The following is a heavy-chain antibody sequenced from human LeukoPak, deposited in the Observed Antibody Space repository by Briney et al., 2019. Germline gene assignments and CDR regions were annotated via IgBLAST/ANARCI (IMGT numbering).Heavy chain of an antibody. CDR3: ASADGYKIDY. Sequence: PSETLSLTCTVSGDXNSGSSYYWGWIRQPPGKGLEWIGNIYYGGSTYYNPSLKSRVSISVDTSNNQFSPKVSSVTAADTAVYYCASADGYKIDYWGQGTLVTVSS. D-gene: IGHD5-24*01. CDR2: IYYGGST. V-gene: IGHV4-39*01. J-gene: IGHJ4*02. CDR1: GDXNSGSSYY.